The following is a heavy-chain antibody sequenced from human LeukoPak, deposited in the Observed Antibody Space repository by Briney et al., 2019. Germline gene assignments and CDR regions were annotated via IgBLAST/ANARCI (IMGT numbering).Heavy chain of an antibody. Sequence: PGGSLRLSCAASGFTFRSFWMTWVRQAPGKGLEWVANIREDGSEKYYVDSVNGRFTISRDNAKNSLSLQMNSLRAKDMGVYYCARGRGIGAWGQGTTVTVSS. V-gene: IGHV3-7*01. J-gene: IGHJ6*02. CDR3: ARGRGIGA. CDR1: GFTFRSFW. CDR2: IREDGSEK.